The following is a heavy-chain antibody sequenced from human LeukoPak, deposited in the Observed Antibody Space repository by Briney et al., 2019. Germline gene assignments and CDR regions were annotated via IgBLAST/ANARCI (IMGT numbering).Heavy chain of an antibody. Sequence: VASVKVSCKASGGTFSSYTISWVRQAPGQGLEWMGRIIPTLGIANYAQKFQGRVTITADKSTSTAYMELSSLRSEDTAVYYCATSGIVGATLPVYWGQGTLVTVSS. CDR1: GGTFSSYT. V-gene: IGHV1-69*02. D-gene: IGHD1-26*01. CDR2: IIPTLGIA. CDR3: ATSGIVGATLPVY. J-gene: IGHJ4*02.